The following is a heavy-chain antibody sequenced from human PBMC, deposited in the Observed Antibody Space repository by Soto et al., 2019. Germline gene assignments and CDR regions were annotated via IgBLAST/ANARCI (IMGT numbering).Heavy chain of an antibody. D-gene: IGHD6-19*01. V-gene: IGHV6-1*01. CDR2: TYNRSKWHN. CDR3: ARDPPDFVSAFHY. CDR1: GDNGTSQHGP. J-gene: IGHJ4*02. Sequence: SQTLSLPCAISGDNGTSQHGPWYYNRQSPSRGLEWLDRTYNRSKWHNDYAVPEKSRHSINPDRYKHQCSLQLNAVPPDDPAVYYCARDPPDFVSAFHYWGQGSLVTVS.